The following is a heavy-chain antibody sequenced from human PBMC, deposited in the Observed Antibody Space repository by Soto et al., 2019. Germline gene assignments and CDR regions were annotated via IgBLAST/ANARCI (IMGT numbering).Heavy chain of an antibody. J-gene: IGHJ6*02. CDR3: ARERRVTMIVGHYYYYGMGV. CDR1: GGSISSGDYY. V-gene: IGHV4-30-4*01. D-gene: IGHD3-22*01. Sequence: PSGTLSLTCTVSGGSISSGDYYWSWIHQPPGKGLEWIGYIYYSGSTYYNPSLKSRVTISVDTSKNQFSLKLSSVTAADTAVYYCARERRVTMIVGHYYYYGMGVWGQGTTVTVSS. CDR2: IYYSGST.